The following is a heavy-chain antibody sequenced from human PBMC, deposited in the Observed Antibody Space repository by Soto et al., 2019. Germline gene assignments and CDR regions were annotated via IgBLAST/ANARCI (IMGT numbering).Heavy chain of an antibody. CDR3: ARGVLLWFGELLSTYYYYGMDV. CDR1: GGSFSGYY. J-gene: IGHJ6*02. D-gene: IGHD3-10*01. Sequence: SETLSLTCAVYGGSFSGYYWSWIRQPPGKGLEWIGEINHSGSTNYNPSLKSRVTISVDTSKNQFSLKLSSVTAADTAVYYCARGVLLWFGELLSTYYYYGMDVWGQGTTVT. V-gene: IGHV4-34*01. CDR2: INHSGST.